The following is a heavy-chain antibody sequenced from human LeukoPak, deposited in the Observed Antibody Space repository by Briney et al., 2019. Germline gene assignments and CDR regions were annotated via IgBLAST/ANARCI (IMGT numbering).Heavy chain of an antibody. CDR2: INPNGGGT. CDR1: GYTFTANY. Sequence: ASVKVSCKASGYTFTANYIHWVRQAPGQGLEWMGWINPNGGGTNYAQKFQGWVNMTRDTSISTLYMELSRLKSDDTAVYYCARGFGSSWFDYWGQGTMVTVSS. J-gene: IGHJ4*02. CDR3: ARGFGSSWFDY. V-gene: IGHV1-2*04. D-gene: IGHD6-13*01.